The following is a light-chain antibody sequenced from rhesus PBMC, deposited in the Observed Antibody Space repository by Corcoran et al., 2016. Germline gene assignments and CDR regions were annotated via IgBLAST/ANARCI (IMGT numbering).Light chain of an antibody. V-gene: IGKV3-42*01. CDR3: QQGCGWAPLT. J-gene: IGKJ4*01. Sequence: EIVMTQSLATLSLSPGERATLSCRASQRVSNSLAWYQQKPGQALKLLIYGAFNRAPGIPARFRGSRSETEFTLPISSLGPEDVGIYYCQQGCGWAPLTFGGGTKVEV. CDR2: GAF. CDR1: QRVSNS.